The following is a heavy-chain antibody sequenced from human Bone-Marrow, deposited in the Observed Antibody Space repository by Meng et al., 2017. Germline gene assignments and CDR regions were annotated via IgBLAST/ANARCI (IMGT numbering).Heavy chain of an antibody. CDR1: GVTVSSNY. Sequence: LSLTGAASGVTVSSNYMSWVRQAPGKGLEWVSVIYSGGSTYYADSVKGRFTISRDNSKNTLYLQMNSLRAEDTAVYYCARDIMTTPSSNDAFDIWGQGTMVTVSS. J-gene: IGHJ3*02. CDR3: ARDIMTTPSSNDAFDI. D-gene: IGHD3-16*01. V-gene: IGHV3-53*01. CDR2: IYSGGST.